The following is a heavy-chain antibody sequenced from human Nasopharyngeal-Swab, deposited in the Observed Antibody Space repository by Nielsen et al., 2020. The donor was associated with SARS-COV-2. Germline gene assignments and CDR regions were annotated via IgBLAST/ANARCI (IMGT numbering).Heavy chain of an antibody. CDR3: ARHAPPVYYYYMDV. CDR2: ISYSGST. J-gene: IGHJ6*03. V-gene: IGHV4-59*08. CDR1: GGSISPYY. Sequence: SDTLSLTCTVSGGSISPYYWRWIRRPPGKGLDWIGYISYSGSTNYNPSLKSRVTISVDTSKKQFSLRLSSLTAADTAVYYCARHAPPVYYYYMDVWGKGTTVTVSS.